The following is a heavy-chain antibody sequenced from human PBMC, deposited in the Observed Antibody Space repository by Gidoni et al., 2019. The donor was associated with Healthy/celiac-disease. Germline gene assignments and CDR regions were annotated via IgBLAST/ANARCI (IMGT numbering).Heavy chain of an antibody. CDR2: IRSKANSYAT. CDR3: TTRTLYSGYDYVSGHQIDY. CDR1: VSTFSGSA. V-gene: IGHV3-73*02. J-gene: IGHJ4*02. D-gene: IGHD5-12*01. Sequence: EVQLVESGGGFVQPGGSLKLSSAASVSTFSGSATHRVRQASGKGLEWVGRIRSKANSYATAYAASMKGRFTISRDDSKNTAYLQMNSLKTEDTAVYYCTTRTLYSGYDYVSGHQIDYWGQGTLVTVSS.